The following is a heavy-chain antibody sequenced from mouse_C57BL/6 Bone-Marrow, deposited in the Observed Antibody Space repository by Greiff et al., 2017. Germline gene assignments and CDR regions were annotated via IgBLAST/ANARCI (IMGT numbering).Heavy chain of an antibody. Sequence: QVHVKQPGAELVRPGTSVKLSCKASGYTFTSYWMHWVKQRPGQGLEWIGVIDPSDSYTNYNQKFKGKATLTVDTSSRTAYLQLSSLTSEDSTVYYCAKLGLAYWGQGTLVTVSA. CDR3: AKLGLAY. J-gene: IGHJ3*01. CDR2: IDPSDSYT. V-gene: IGHV1-59*01. CDR1: GYTFTSYW. D-gene: IGHD4-1*01.